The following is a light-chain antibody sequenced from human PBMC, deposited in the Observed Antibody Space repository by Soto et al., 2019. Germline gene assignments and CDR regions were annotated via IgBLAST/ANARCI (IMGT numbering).Light chain of an antibody. J-gene: IGKJ4*01. CDR1: QGVSSW. CDR2: DAS. Sequence: DIQLTQSPSTLSASVGERVTITCRASQGVSSWLAWYQQKPGKAPKLLIYDASSLESGVPSRFSGSGSGTEFTLTISSLQPDDFATYYCQQYNSSPLTFGGGTKVDIK. CDR3: QQYNSSPLT. V-gene: IGKV1-5*01.